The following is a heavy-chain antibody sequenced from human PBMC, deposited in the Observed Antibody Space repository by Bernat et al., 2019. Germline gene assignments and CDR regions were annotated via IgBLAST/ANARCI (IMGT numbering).Heavy chain of an antibody. CDR3: ARGTSTSAPYMDV. CDR2: ISSSSCYT. Sequence: QVQLVESGGGLVKPGGSLRLSCAASGFTFSDYYMSWIRQAPGEGLDWVSYISSSSCYTNYADSVKGRFTISRDNAKNSLYLKMNGLRAEDTAVYYCARGTSTSAPYMDVWGKGTTVTVSS. CDR1: GFTFSDYY. J-gene: IGHJ6*03. V-gene: IGHV3-11*05.